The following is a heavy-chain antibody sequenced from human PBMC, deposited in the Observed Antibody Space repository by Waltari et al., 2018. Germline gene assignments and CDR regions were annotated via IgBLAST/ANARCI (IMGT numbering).Heavy chain of an antibody. J-gene: IGHJ5*02. Sequence: GQLQESGPGLVKPSETLSLTCTVSGGSISSYYWSWIRQPPGKGLEWIGYIYYSGSTNYNPSLKSRVTISVDTSKNQFSLKLSSVTAADTAVYYCARGDVGYCSSTSCYAKNSGFDPWGQGTLVTVSS. CDR3: ARGDVGYCSSTSCYAKNSGFDP. D-gene: IGHD2-2*01. CDR2: IYYSGST. V-gene: IGHV4-59*01. CDR1: GGSISSYY.